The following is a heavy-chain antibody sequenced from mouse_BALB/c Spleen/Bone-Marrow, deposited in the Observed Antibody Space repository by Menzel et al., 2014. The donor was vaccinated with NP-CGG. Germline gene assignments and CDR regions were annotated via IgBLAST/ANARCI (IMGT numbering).Heavy chain of an antibody. Sequence: VQLQQPGAELVKPGASVKLSCTASDFNIKDTYMHWVKQRPEQGLEWIGRIDPANGNTKYDPKFQGKATITADTSSNTAYLQLSSLTSEDTAAYYCANYYYGSSLFAYWGQGTLVTVSA. V-gene: IGHV14-3*02. CDR2: IDPANGNT. J-gene: IGHJ3*01. D-gene: IGHD1-1*01. CDR3: ANYYYGSSLFAY. CDR1: DFNIKDTY.